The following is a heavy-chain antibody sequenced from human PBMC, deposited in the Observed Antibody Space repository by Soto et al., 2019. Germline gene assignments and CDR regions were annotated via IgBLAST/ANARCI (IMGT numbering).Heavy chain of an antibody. V-gene: IGHV3-74*01. CDR3: ASTGRYYDFWSGYYPPSPYYYYGMDV. Sequence: QPGGSLRLSCAASGFTFSSYWMHWVRQAPGKGLVWVSRINSDGSSTSYADSVKGRFTISRDNAKNTLYLQMNSLRAEDTAVYYCASTGRYYDFWSGYYPPSPYYYYGMDVWGQGTTVTISS. J-gene: IGHJ6*02. D-gene: IGHD3-3*01. CDR2: INSDGSST. CDR1: GFTFSSYW.